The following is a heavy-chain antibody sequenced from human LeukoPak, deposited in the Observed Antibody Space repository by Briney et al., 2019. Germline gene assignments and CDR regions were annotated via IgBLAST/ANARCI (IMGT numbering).Heavy chain of an antibody. J-gene: IGHJ6*02. Sequence: PSETLSLTCTVSGGSISSYYWSWIRQPPGKGLEWIGYIYYSGSTNYNPSLKSRVTMSVDTSKNQFSLKLSSVTAADTAVYYCARSMVNYYYYGMDVWGQGTTVTVSS. V-gene: IGHV4-59*01. CDR3: ARSMVNYYYYGMDV. CDR2: IYYSGST. CDR1: GGSISSYY. D-gene: IGHD3-10*01.